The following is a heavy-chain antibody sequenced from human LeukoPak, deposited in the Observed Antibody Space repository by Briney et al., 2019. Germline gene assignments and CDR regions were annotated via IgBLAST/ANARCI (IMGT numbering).Heavy chain of an antibody. V-gene: IGHV4-59*11. CDR3: AKDIYGPGSYYGNGLDV. CDR1: DGSISNHY. CDR2: INYSGST. Sequence: SETLSLTCTVSDGSISNHYWSWIRQPPGKGLEWIGNINYSGSTKYNPSLKSRVAMSVDTSKNQFSLKLSSVTAADTAVYYCAKDIYGPGSYYGNGLDVWGRGTTVTVSS. D-gene: IGHD3-10*01. J-gene: IGHJ6*02.